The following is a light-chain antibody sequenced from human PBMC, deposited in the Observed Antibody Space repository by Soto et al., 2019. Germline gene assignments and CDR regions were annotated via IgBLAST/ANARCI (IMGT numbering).Light chain of an antibody. V-gene: IGLV1-40*01. CDR1: SSNIGAGYD. J-gene: IGLJ2*01. Sequence: QPVLTQRPSVSGAPGQRVTISCTGSSSNIGAGYDVHWYQQLPGRAPKLLIYGNTNRPSGVPDRFSGSKSGTSASLAITGLQAEDEADYYCLSFDSSLSVVFGGGTKLTVL. CDR2: GNT. CDR3: LSFDSSLSVV.